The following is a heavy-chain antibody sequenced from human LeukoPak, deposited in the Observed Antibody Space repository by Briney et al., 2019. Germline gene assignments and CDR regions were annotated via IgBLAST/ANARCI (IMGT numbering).Heavy chain of an antibody. CDR1: GGPISSYY. Sequence: SENLSLNCTGSGGPISSYYWSLIRQPPGKGLEGIGYNSYSGSTNYNPSLKSRVTISLDTSKNQFSLKLSSVTAADTAVYYCAQNWGSYAFDIWGQGTMVTVSS. CDR3: AQNWGSYAFDI. D-gene: IGHD7-27*01. V-gene: IGHV4-59*01. CDR2: NSYSGST. J-gene: IGHJ3*02.